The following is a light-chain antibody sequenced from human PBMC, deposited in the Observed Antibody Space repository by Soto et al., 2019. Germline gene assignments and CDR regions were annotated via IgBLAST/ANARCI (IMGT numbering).Light chain of an antibody. J-gene: IGKJ1*01. CDR3: LHDYNYPRT. CDR1: QGIRSD. CDR2: AAS. V-gene: IGKV1-6*01. Sequence: QMTQSPSSLSASVGDRVTITCRASQGIRSDLAWYQQKPGKAPNLLIYAASTLQSGVPSRFSGSGSGTDFTLTISSLQPEDFATYYCLHDYNYPRTFGQGTKVDIK.